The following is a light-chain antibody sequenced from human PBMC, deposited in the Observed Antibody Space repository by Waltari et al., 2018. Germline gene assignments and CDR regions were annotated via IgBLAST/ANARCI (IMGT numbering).Light chain of an antibody. J-gene: IGKJ4*01. Sequence: DIQMTQSPSSLSASVGDRVTITCRASQSISSYLNWYQQKPGKAPKLLIYAATSLQSGVPLRFSGSGSGTDFTLTISRLQTEDFATYYCQQSYSTPRLTFGGGTKVEIK. CDR1: QSISSY. V-gene: IGKV1-39*01. CDR3: QQSYSTPRLT. CDR2: AAT.